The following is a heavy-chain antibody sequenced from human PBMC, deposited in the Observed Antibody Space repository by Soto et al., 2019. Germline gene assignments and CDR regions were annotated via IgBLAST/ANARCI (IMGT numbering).Heavy chain of an antibody. CDR3: AIGEWLSTYYFNF. D-gene: IGHD3-3*01. J-gene: IGHJ4*02. Sequence: PWGSLRLSCVPSGFTFSSSEMNWVRLAPGKGLEWVSAISGSGGATCYADSVKGRFTVSRDNSRNTVYLQVDSLRVEDTAVYHCAIGEWLSTYYFNFWGKGTLVTVSS. CDR2: ISGSGGAT. CDR1: GFTFSSSE. V-gene: IGHV3-23*01.